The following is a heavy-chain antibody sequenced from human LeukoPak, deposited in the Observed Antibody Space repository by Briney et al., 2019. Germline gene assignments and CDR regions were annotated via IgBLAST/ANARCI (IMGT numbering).Heavy chain of an antibody. CDR2: INPNSGDT. CDR1: GYTFTGYY. V-gene: IGHV1-2*02. CDR3: ARAMVRSKNWFDP. Sequence: ASVKVSCKASGYTFTGYYMHWVRQAPGQGLEWMGWINPNSGDTNYAQKFQGRVTMTRDTSISTAYMELSRLRSDDTAVYYCARAMVRSKNWFDPWGQGTLVTVSS. D-gene: IGHD3-10*01. J-gene: IGHJ5*02.